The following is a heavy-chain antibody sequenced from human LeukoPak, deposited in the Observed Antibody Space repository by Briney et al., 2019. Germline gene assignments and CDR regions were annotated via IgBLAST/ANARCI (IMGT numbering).Heavy chain of an antibody. CDR1: GYIFTSYW. V-gene: IGHV5-51*01. CDR2: IYPGDSDT. J-gene: IGHJ4*02. D-gene: IGHD2-15*01. Sequence: GASLQISCEGSGYIFTSYWIGWVRQLPGKGLEWMGIIYPGDSDTRYSPSFQGQVTISADKSISTAYLQWSSLKASDTAMYYCARSSGGSCYGCFDYWGQGTLVTVSS. CDR3: ARSSGGSCYGCFDY.